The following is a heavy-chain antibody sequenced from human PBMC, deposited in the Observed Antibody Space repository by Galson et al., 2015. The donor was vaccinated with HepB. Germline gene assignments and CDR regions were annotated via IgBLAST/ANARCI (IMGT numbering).Heavy chain of an antibody. J-gene: IGHJ4*02. CDR2: IYHSGST. D-gene: IGHD4-17*01. CDR1: GGSISSGAYS. CDR3: ARGQGGYGDYRFDYFDY. Sequence: TLSLTCTVFGGSISSGAYSWSWIRQPPGKGLEWIGYIYHSGSTYYNPSLKSRITISVDRSKNHFSLKLSSVTAADTAVYYCARGQGGYGDYRFDYFDYWGQGTLVTVSS. V-gene: IGHV4-30-2*01.